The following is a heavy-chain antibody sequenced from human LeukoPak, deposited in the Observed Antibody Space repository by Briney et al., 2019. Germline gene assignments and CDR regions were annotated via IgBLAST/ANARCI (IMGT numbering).Heavy chain of an antibody. CDR1: GFTVSRDY. CDR3: ATRLRQQASN. CDR2: ISESGGNT. Sequence: GGSLRLSCAASGFTVSRDYMSWVRQAPGKGLEWVSAISESGGNTFYAASVKGRFTISRDNSKNTLYLQMNSLRDEDTAVYYCATRLRQQASNWGQGTLVTVSS. V-gene: IGHV3-23*01. J-gene: IGHJ1*01. D-gene: IGHD5-12*01.